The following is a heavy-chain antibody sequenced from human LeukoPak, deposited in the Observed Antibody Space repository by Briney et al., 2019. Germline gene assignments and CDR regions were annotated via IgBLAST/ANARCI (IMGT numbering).Heavy chain of an antibody. J-gene: IGHJ6*03. CDR3: ARVTLYCTYGVCQDAYYYMDV. Sequence: ASVKVSCKASGYTFTGYYMHWVRQAPGQGLEWMGWINPNSGGTNYAQKFQGRVTITADESTSTAYMELSSLRSEDTAVYYCARVTLYCTYGVCQDAYYYMDVWGKGTTVTVSS. CDR2: INPNSGGT. D-gene: IGHD2-8*01. CDR1: GYTFTGYY. V-gene: IGHV1-2*02.